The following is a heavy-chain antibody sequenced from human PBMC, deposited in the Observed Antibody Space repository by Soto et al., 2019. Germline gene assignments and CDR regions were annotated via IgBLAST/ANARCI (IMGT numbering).Heavy chain of an antibody. J-gene: IGHJ4*02. CDR1: GFTFSSYS. D-gene: IGHD6-13*01. Sequence: EVQLVESGGGLVKPGGSLRLSCAASGFTFSSYSMNWVRQAPGKGLEWVSSISSSSSYIYYADSVKGRFTISRDNAKNSLYLQMNSLRAEDTAVFYCARDLQPNFAYWGQGTLVSVSS. CDR2: ISSSSSYI. V-gene: IGHV3-21*01. CDR3: ARDLQPNFAY.